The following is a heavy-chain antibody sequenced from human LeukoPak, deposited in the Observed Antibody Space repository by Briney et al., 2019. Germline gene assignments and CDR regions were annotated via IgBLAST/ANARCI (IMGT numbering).Heavy chain of an antibody. V-gene: IGHV3-23*01. CDR2: ISSSGGST. CDR3: ANQARRTGYYFDY. CDR1: GFTFSSYA. Sequence: GGSLRLSCAASGFTFSSYAMSWVRRAPGKGLEWVSSISSSGGSTYYADSVKGRLTVSRDNSKNTLYLQMSSLRAEDTAVYYCANQARRTGYYFDYWGQGTLVTVSS. J-gene: IGHJ4*02.